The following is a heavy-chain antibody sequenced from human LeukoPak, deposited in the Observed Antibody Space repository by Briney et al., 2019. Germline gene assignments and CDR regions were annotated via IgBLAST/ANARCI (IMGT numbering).Heavy chain of an antibody. CDR1: GFTFSSYG. D-gene: IGHD3-3*01. V-gene: IGHV3-33*01. CDR2: IWYDGSNK. J-gene: IGHJ6*02. Sequence: PGGSLRLSCAASGFTFSSYGMHWVRQAPGKGLEWVAVIWYDGSNKYYADSVKGRFTISRNNSKNTLYLRMNSLRAEDTAVYYCARTPFITIFGVAHYYYYGMDVWGQGTTVTVSS. CDR3: ARTPFITIFGVAHYYYYGMDV.